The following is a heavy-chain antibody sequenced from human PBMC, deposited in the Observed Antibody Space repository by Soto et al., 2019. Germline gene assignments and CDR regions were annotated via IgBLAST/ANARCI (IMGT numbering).Heavy chain of an antibody. CDR2: INPSGGST. CDR1: GYTFTSYY. CDR3: ARDLGVFYGSGSYYYFDY. D-gene: IGHD3-10*01. V-gene: IGHV1-46*03. Sequence: QVQLVQSGAEVKKPGASVKVSCKASGYTFTSYYMHWVRQAPGQGLEWMGIINPSGGSTSYAQKFQGRVTMTRDTSTSTVYMELSSLRSEDTAVYYCARDLGVFYGSGSYYYFDYWGQGTLVTVSS. J-gene: IGHJ4*02.